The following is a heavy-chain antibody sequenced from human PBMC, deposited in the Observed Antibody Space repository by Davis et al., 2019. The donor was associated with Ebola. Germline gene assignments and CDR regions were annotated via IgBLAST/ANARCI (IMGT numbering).Heavy chain of an antibody. CDR2: ISAYNGNT. CDR1: GYTFTSYG. CDR3: ASTAYSGSYRDY. J-gene: IGHJ4*02. V-gene: IGHV1-18*01. Sequence: AASVKVSCKASGYTFTSYGISWVRQAPGQGLEWMGWISAYNGNTNYAQKFQGWVTMTRDTSISTAYMELSRLRSEDTAVYYCASTAYSGSYRDYWGQGTLVTVSS. D-gene: IGHD1-26*01.